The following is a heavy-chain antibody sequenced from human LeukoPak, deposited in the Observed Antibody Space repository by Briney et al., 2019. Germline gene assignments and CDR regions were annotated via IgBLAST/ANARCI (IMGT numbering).Heavy chain of an antibody. V-gene: IGHV3-23*01. CDR1: GFTFSLYA. CDR3: ARDVLDVAAAGWGRPLDR. Sequence: PGGSLRLSCAASGFTFSLYAMTWVRQAPGKGLEWVSQIGAGTGVTYYAQSVRGRFTISRDDSKSTLYLHMSGLRGEDTAVYYCARDVLDVAAAGWGRPLDRWGQGTRVTVSS. CDR2: IGAGTGVT. J-gene: IGHJ5*02. D-gene: IGHD6-13*01.